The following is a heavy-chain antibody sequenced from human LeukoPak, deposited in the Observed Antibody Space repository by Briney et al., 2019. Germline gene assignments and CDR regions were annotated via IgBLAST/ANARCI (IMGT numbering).Heavy chain of an antibody. J-gene: IGHJ4*02. D-gene: IGHD3-9*01. CDR3: ALLYDILTGYSNFDY. Sequence: ASVKVSCKASGYTFTGYYMHWVRQAPGQGLEWMGWINPNSGGTNYAQKFQGRVTMTRDTSISTAYMELSRLRSDDTAVYYCALLYDILTGYSNFDYWGQGTLVTVSX. CDR1: GYTFTGYY. V-gene: IGHV1-2*02. CDR2: INPNSGGT.